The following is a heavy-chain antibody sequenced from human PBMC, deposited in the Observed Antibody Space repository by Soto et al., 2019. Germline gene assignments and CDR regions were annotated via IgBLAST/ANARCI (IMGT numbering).Heavy chain of an antibody. D-gene: IGHD3-3*01. CDR3: ARGDPIWSGPPFDY. V-gene: IGHV3-74*01. CDR1: GFTFSSYW. CDR2: INSDGSST. Sequence: GGSLRLSCAASGFTFSSYWMHWVRQAPGKGLVWVSRINSDGSSTSYADSVKGRFTISRDNAKNTLYLQMNSLRAEDTAVYYCARGDPIWSGPPFDYWGQGTLVTVSS. J-gene: IGHJ4*02.